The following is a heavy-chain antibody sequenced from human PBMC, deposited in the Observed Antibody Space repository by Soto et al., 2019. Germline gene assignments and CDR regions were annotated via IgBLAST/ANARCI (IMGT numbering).Heavy chain of an antibody. CDR2: ISAYNGNT. V-gene: IGHV1-18*01. CDR3: AREDVDTAMVTGPYYYYGMDV. D-gene: IGHD5-18*01. J-gene: IGHJ6*02. Sequence: VSVKVSCKASGYTFTSYGISWVRQAPGQGLEWMGWISAYNGNTNYAQKLQGRVTMTTDTSTSTAYMELRSLRSDDTAVYYCAREDVDTAMVTGPYYYYGMDVWGQGTTVTVSS. CDR1: GYTFTSYG.